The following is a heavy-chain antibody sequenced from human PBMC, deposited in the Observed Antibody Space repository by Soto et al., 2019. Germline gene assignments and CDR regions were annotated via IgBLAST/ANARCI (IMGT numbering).Heavy chain of an antibody. CDR3: ARDRYGDVNYYYYGMDV. D-gene: IGHD4-17*01. CDR2: IIPFFGTA. J-gene: IGHJ6*02. Sequence: GASVKVSCKASGGTFSSYAISWVRQAPGQGLEWKGGIIPFFGTAYFAQKFQGRVTITADESTSTAYMELSSLRSEDTAVFFCARDRYGDVNYYYYGMDVWGQGTTVTVSS. V-gene: IGHV1-69*13. CDR1: GGTFSSYA.